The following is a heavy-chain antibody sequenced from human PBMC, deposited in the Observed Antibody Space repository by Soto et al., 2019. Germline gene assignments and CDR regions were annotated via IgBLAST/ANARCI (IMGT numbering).Heavy chain of an antibody. D-gene: IGHD3-16*01. J-gene: IGHJ4*02. CDR2: ISSSGSTI. CDR3: ARDESFTASPPFDY. Sequence: PGGSLRLSCAASGFTFSDYYMSWIRQAPGKGLEWVSYISSSGSTIYYADSVKGRFTISRDNAKNSLYLQMNSLRAEDTAVYYCARDESFTASPPFDYWGQGTLVTVSS. CDR1: GFTFSDYY. V-gene: IGHV3-11*01.